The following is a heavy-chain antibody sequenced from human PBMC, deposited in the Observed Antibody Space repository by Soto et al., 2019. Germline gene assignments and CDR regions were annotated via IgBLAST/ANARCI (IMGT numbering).Heavy chain of an antibody. CDR2: IIPLFGTT. Sequence: QVQLVQSGAEVKKPGSSVKVSCKASGGTLNNYSFSWVRQAPGQGLEWMGGIIPLFGTTNYAQKFQGRVTITADEPTSTAYMRLSSLRSEDTAVYYCATDKAGSVHDPFDIWGQGTMVTVSS. V-gene: IGHV1-69*12. D-gene: IGHD6-19*01. CDR1: GGTLNNYS. CDR3: ATDKAGSVHDPFDI. J-gene: IGHJ3*02.